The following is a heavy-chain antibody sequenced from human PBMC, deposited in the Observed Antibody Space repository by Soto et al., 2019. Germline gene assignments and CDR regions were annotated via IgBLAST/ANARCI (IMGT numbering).Heavy chain of an antibody. CDR3: ATIRVRGGPLRFED. D-gene: IGHD5-12*01. J-gene: IGHJ4*01. V-gene: IGHV1-69*06. CDR2: VLPITGST. CDR1: GGLFSVYS. Sequence: QVQLVQSGAEVKKPGSSVKVSCKTSGGLFSVYSFNWVRQAPGQGLEWMGGVLPITGSTDYAQKFQGRLTITADRSTSTLYMELSRLTSDETANYYCATIRVRGGPLRFEDGGKGTLISVSS.